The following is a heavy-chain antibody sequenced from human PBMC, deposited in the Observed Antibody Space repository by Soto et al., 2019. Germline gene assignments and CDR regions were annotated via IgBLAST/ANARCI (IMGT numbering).Heavy chain of an antibody. Sequence: ESGGGLVQPGGSLSLSCEVSGFPFSLYSMNWVRQAPGKGLEWLAYISSTSKNINYADSVKGRFTISRDNAKNSLYLQMNSLRDEDTAVYYCASTVDYWGQGTLVTVST. CDR3: ASTVDY. J-gene: IGHJ4*02. CDR1: GFPFSLYS. D-gene: IGHD2-15*01. V-gene: IGHV3-48*02. CDR2: ISSTSKNI.